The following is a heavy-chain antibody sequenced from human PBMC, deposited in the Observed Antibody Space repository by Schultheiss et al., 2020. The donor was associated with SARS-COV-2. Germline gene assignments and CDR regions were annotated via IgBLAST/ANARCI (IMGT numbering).Heavy chain of an antibody. V-gene: IGHV1-2*02. CDR2: INPNSGGT. J-gene: IGHJ1*01. D-gene: IGHD2-15*01. CDR1: GYTFTGYY. CDR3: ARRWSFDGISPAEYFQH. Sequence: ASVKVSCKASGYTFTGYYMHWVRQAPGQGLEWMGWINPNSGGTNYAQKFQGRVTMTRDTSISTAYMELSRLRSDDTAVYYCARRWSFDGISPAEYFQHWGQGTLVTVSS.